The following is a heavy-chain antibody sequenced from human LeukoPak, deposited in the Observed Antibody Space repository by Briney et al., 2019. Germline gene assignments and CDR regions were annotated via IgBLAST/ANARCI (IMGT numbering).Heavy chain of an antibody. CDR3: AKASTAYYYDSSGYYYD. CDR1: GFTFSSYA. Sequence: GGSLRLSCAASGFTFSSYAMSWVRQAPGKGLEWVSAISGSGGSTYYADSVKGRFTISRDNSKNTLYLQLNSLRAEDTAVYYCAKASTAYYYDSSGYYYDRGQGTLVTVSS. J-gene: IGHJ4*02. D-gene: IGHD3-22*01. V-gene: IGHV3-23*01. CDR2: ISGSGGST.